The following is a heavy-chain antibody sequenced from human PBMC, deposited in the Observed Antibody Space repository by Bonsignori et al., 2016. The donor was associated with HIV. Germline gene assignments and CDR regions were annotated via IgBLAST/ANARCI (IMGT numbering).Heavy chain of an antibody. J-gene: IGHJ5*02. CDR3: VRTRGTYPRHWFDP. D-gene: IGHD1-26*01. CDR2: IYHSGST. CDR1: GYSISSGYY. Sequence: QVQVQESGPGLVKPSETLSLTCTVSGYSISSGYYWGWIRQPPGKGLEWIGSIYHSGSTYYNPSLKSRVTLPVDTSKNQFSLKLSSVTAADTALYYCVRTRGTYPRHWFDPWGHGNPGHRLL. V-gene: IGHV4-38-2*02.